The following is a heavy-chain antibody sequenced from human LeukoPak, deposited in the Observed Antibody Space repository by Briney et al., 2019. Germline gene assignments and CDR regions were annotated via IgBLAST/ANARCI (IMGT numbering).Heavy chain of an antibody. CDR2: ISDSGGST. J-gene: IGHJ4*02. Sequence: GGSLRLSCAVSGITLSNYGMSWVRQAPGKGLEWVAGISDSGGSTNYADSVKGRFTISRDNPKNTLYLQMNSLRAEDTAVYYCAIRGFVIRVILVGFHKEAYYFDSWGQGALVTVSS. CDR3: AIRGFVIRVILVGFHKEAYYFDS. CDR1: GITLSNYG. D-gene: IGHD3-22*01. V-gene: IGHV3-23*01.